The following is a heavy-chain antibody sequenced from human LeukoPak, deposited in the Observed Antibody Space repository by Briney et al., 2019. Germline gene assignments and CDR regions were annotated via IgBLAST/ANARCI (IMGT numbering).Heavy chain of an antibody. CDR3: ASLKIVDYYFDY. CDR1: GGSISSYY. D-gene: IGHD2/OR15-2a*01. V-gene: IGHV4-59*01. J-gene: IGHJ4*02. CDR2: IYDSGST. Sequence: SETLSLTCTVSGGSISSYYWSWIRQPPGKGLEWIGYIYDSGSTNYNPSLKSRVTISVDTSKNQFSLKLSSVTAADTAVFYCASLKIVDYYFDYWGQGTLVTVSS.